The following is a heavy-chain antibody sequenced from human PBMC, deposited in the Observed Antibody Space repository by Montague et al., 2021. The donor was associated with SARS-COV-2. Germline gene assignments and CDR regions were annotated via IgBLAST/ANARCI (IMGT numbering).Heavy chain of an antibody. V-gene: IGHV4/OR15-8*02. D-gene: IGHD6-19*01. CDR1: GGFISSGNW. CDR3: ARDIVAAVPGRLDS. CDR2: IFHSGAA. J-gene: IGHJ4*02. Sequence: SETLSLTCAVSGGFISSGNWWSWVSQPPRKGLEWIGEIFHSGAASYHTXXQSRLTISMDKSKNEFSLKLHSVTAADTAMYYCARDIVAAVPGRLDSWGQGVLVTVSS.